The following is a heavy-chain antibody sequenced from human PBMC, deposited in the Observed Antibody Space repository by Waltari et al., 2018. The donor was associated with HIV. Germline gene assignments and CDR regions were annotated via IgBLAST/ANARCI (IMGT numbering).Heavy chain of an antibody. D-gene: IGHD2-21*02. J-gene: IGHJ2*01. CDR2: INHSGST. V-gene: IGHV4-34*01. CDR1: TGSFSGYY. Sequence: QVQLQQWGAGLLKPSETLSLTCAVYTGSFSGYYWSWIRQPPGKGLEWIGEINHSGSTNYNPSLKSRVTISVDTSKNQFSLKLSSVTAADTAVYYCARASPLVVVTAIRVSHSWYFDLWGRGTPVTVSS. CDR3: ARASPLVVVTAIRVSHSWYFDL.